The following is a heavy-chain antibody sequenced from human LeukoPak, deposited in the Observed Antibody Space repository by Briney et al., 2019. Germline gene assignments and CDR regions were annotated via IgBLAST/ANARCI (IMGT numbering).Heavy chain of an antibody. D-gene: IGHD2-15*01. CDR3: ARERVRYCSGGSCPSFDY. CDR1: GFTFSSYS. J-gene: IGHJ4*02. Sequence: QSGGSLRLSCAASGFTFSSYSMHWVRQAPGKGLVWVSRINSDGSSTSYADSVKGRFTISRDNSKNTLYLQMNSLRAEDTAVYYCARERVRYCSGGSCPSFDYWGQGTLVTVSS. V-gene: IGHV3-74*01. CDR2: INSDGSST.